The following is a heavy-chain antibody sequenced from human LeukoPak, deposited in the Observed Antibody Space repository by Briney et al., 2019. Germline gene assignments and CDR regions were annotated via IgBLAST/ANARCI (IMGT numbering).Heavy chain of an antibody. Sequence: GGSLRLSCAASGFTFNSYGMHWVRQAPGKGLEWVAFMRYDGSNKYYADSVKGRFTISRDNSKNTLYLQMNSLRAEDTAVYYCAKDLGWYFDYWGQGTLVTVSS. CDR2: MRYDGSNK. V-gene: IGHV3-30*02. CDR3: AKDLGWYFDY. J-gene: IGHJ4*02. D-gene: IGHD6-19*01. CDR1: GFTFNSYG.